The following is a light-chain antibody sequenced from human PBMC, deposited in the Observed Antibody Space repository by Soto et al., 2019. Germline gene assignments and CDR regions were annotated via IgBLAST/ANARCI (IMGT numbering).Light chain of an antibody. CDR1: QSVSSK. Sequence: EIVMTQSPATLSVAPGGRATLSCRASQSVSSKLAWYQQKSGQAPWLLIYGASTRATGVPARFSGSGSGTDFTLTISSLQSEDFAVYCCQQYSDWPRTFGQGTKVEIK. J-gene: IGKJ1*01. CDR2: GAS. V-gene: IGKV3-15*01. CDR3: QQYSDWPRT.